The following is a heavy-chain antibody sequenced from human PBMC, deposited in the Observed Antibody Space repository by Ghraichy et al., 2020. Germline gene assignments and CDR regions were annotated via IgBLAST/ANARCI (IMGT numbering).Heavy chain of an antibody. CDR2: INPGGGSA. Sequence: ASVKVSCKSSGHTFSSYNIHWVRQAPGQGLEWMGIINPGGGSAINIEKFQGRVTMIKDTSTSTVYMELSSLRFEDTAVYYCATDVWGPSDSWGQGTLLTVSS. J-gene: IGHJ4*02. CDR3: ATDVWGPSDS. V-gene: IGHV1-46*01. CDR1: GHTFSSYN. D-gene: IGHD3-16*01.